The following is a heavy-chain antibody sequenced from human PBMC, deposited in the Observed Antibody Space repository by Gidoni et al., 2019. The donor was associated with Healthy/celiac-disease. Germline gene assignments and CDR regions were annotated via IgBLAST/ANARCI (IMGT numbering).Heavy chain of an antibody. Sequence: EVQLVESGGGLVQPGRSLRLSCAASGFTFDDYAMHWVRQAPGKGLEWVSGISWNSGSIGYADSVKGRFTISRDNAKNSLYLQMNSLRAEDTALYYCAKASGSGSYRGEFDYWGQGTLVTVSS. J-gene: IGHJ4*02. CDR2: ISWNSGSI. V-gene: IGHV3-9*01. CDR3: AKASGSGSYRGEFDY. CDR1: GFTFDDYA. D-gene: IGHD3-10*01.